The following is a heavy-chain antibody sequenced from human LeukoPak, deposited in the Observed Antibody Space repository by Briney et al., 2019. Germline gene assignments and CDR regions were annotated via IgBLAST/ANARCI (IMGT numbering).Heavy chain of an antibody. CDR2: ISSSGGIT. Sequence: GGSLRLSCAASGLTFINYEMNWVRQAPGKGLEWISYISSSGGITYYADSVKGRFTISRNNAKNSLYLQMNSLRAEDTAVYYCARGSLLFYSSAQDPIEINFDHWGQGTLVTVSS. CDR3: ARGSLLFYSSAQDPIEINFDH. D-gene: IGHD3-10*01. CDR1: GLTFINYE. V-gene: IGHV3-48*03. J-gene: IGHJ4*02.